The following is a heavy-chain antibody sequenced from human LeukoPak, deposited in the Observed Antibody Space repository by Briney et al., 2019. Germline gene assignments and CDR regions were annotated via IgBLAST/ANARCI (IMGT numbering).Heavy chain of an antibody. CDR2: IIPIFGTA. V-gene: IGHV1-69*13. J-gene: IGHJ6*02. D-gene: IGHD3-10*01. CDR3: ARGLSWFGELFVRIYYYGMDV. CDR1: GGTFSSYA. Sequence: GASVKVSCKASGGTFSSYAISWVRQAPGQGLEWMGGIIPIFGTANYAPKFQGRVTITADESTSTAYMELSSLRSEDTAVYYCARGLSWFGELFVRIYYYGMDVWGQGTTVTVSS.